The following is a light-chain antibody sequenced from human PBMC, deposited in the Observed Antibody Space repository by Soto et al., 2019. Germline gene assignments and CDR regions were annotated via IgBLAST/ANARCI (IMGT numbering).Light chain of an antibody. CDR2: DAS. J-gene: IGKJ2*01. CDR3: QQYHSSPPTYT. V-gene: IGKV1-33*01. CDR1: HDIRDH. Sequence: IQMTQSPSSLSASVGDRVTLTCQASHDIRDHLNWYQQKPGKPPKLLIYDASNLQTGVPSRFSGSGSGTDFTFTISSLQPEDIAVYYCQQYHSSPPTYTFGQGTKLEI.